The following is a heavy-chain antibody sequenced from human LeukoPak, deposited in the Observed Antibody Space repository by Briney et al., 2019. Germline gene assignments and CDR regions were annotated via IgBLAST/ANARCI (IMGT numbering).Heavy chain of an antibody. CDR2: ISGSAGST. V-gene: IGHV3-23*01. D-gene: IGHD2-2*01. CDR3: ARDREDIVVVPAASYYYYYYMDV. CDR1: GFTFNNYG. J-gene: IGHJ6*03. Sequence: GGSLRPSCAASGFTFNNYGMSWVRQAPGKGLEWVSTISGSAGSTYYADSVKGRFTISRDNSKNTLYLQMNSLRAEDTAVYYCARDREDIVVVPAASYYYYYYMDVWGKGTTVTISS.